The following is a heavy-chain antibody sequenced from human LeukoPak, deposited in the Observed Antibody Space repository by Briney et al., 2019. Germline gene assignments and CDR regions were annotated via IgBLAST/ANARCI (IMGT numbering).Heavy chain of an antibody. J-gene: IGHJ3*02. CDR1: GYTFTSYD. CDR2: MNPNSGNT. V-gene: IGHV1-8*03. D-gene: IGHD4-23*01. Sequence: ASVKVSFKASGYTFTSYDINWVRQATGQGLEWMGLMNPNSGNTGYAQKFHGRVTITRNTSISTDYMELSSVRSEDTAVYYCAGEGIYGGAFDIWGQGTMVSVFS. CDR3: AGEGIYGGAFDI.